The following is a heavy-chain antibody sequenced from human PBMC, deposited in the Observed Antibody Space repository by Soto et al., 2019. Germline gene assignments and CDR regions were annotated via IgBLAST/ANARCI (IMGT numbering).Heavy chain of an antibody. CDR2: ISYDGSNK. J-gene: IGHJ4*02. V-gene: IGHV3-30*18. D-gene: IGHD2-15*01. CDR3: AKYRNIVVVVAALDY. CDR1: GFTFSRYG. Sequence: GGSLRLSCAASGFTFSRYGMHWVRQAPGKGLEWVAVISYDGSNKYYADSGKGRFTISRDNSKNTLYLQMNSLRAEDTAVYYCAKYRNIVVVVAALDYWGQGTLVTVSS.